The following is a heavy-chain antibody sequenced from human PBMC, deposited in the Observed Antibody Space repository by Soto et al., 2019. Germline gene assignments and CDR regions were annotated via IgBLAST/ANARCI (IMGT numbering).Heavy chain of an antibody. CDR2: IIPIFGTA. J-gene: IGHJ6*02. D-gene: IGHD6-13*01. CDR3: ARATVIAAAVYYYYGMDV. CDR1: GGTFSSYA. V-gene: IGHV1-69*01. Sequence: QVQLVQSGAEVKKPGSSVKVSCKASGGTFSSYAISWVRQAPGQGLEWMGGIIPIFGTANYAQKFQGRVTITADESTSTAYMELSSLRPEDTAVYYCARATVIAAAVYYYYGMDVWGQGTTVTVSS.